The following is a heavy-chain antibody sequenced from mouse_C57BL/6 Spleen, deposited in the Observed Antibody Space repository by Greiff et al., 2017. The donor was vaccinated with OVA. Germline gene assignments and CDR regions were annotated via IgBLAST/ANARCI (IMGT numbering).Heavy chain of an antibody. CDR2: IDPSDSYT. J-gene: IGHJ3*01. CDR1: GYTFTSYW. Sequence: QVQLQQSGAELVKPGASVKLSCKASGYTFTSYWMQWVKQRPGQGLEWIGEIDPSDSYTNYNQKFKGKATLTVDTSSSTAYMQLSSLTSEDSAVYYCARYITTVVPFAYWGQGTLVTVSA. D-gene: IGHD1-1*01. V-gene: IGHV1-50*01. CDR3: ARYITTVVPFAY.